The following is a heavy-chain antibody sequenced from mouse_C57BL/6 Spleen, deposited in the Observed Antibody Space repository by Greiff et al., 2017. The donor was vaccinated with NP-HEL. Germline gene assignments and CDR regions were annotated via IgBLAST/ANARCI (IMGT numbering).Heavy chain of an antibody. D-gene: IGHD1-1*01. V-gene: IGHV3-6*01. CDR3: ARGGSITTAPFAY. J-gene: IGHJ3*01. CDR2: ISYDGSN. Sequence: EVKLQESGPGLVKPSQSLSLTCSVTGYSITSGYYWNWIRQFPGNKLEWMGYISYDGSNNYNPSLKNRISITRDTSKNQFFLKLNSVTTEDTATYYCARGGSITTAPFAYWGKGTLVTVS. CDR1: GYSITSGYY.